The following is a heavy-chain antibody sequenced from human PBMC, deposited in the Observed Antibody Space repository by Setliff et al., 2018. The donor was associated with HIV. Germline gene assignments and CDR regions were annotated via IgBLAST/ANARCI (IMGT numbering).Heavy chain of an antibody. CDR1: GFTFSSHD. J-gene: IGHJ4*02. D-gene: IGHD2-21*01. V-gene: IGHV3-7*01. CDR2: VTPDGGDK. CDR3: VRDLARVIAH. Sequence: GGSLRLSCAASGFTFSSHDMSWVRQTPGKGLEWVASVTPDGGDKYYANSMRGRFTISRDNGKNAVYLQMNSLTAEDTALYYCVRDLARVIAHWGQGTLVTVSS.